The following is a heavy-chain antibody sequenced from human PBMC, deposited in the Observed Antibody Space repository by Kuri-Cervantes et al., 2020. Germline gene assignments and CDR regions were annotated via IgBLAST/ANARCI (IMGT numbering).Heavy chain of an antibody. D-gene: IGHD4-11*01. CDR1: GGSFSGYY. CDR2: INHSGST. CDR3: ARGVSFDL. J-gene: IGHJ4*02. V-gene: IGHV4-34*01. Sequence: SETLSLTCAVYGGSFSGYYWSWIRQPPGKGLEWIGEINHSGSTNYNPSLKRRVTMSLDTSKNQFSLDMNSVTAADTAVYYCARGVSFDLWGQGTLVTVSS.